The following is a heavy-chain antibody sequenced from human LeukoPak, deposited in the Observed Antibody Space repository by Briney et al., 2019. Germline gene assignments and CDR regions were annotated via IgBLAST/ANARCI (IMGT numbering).Heavy chain of an antibody. Sequence: GGSLRLSCSASGFTFSSYAMHWVRQAPGKGLEYVSAISSNGGSTYYADSVKGRFTVSRDNSKNTLSLQMNSLRPEDTAVYYCARDFSTWYSIDYWGRGTLVIVSS. CDR2: ISSNGGST. CDR3: ARDFSTWYSIDY. J-gene: IGHJ4*02. D-gene: IGHD2-15*01. CDR1: GFTFSSYA. V-gene: IGHV3-64*04.